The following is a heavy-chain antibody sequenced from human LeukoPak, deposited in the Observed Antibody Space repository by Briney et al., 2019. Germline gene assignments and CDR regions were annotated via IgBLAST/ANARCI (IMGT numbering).Heavy chain of an antibody. CDR3: ARADSHMGDAFDI. CDR2: INSGGST. J-gene: IGHJ3*02. D-gene: IGHD1-26*01. Sequence: GGSLRLSCAASGFTVSRYYMSWVRQAPGKGLEWVSGINSGGSTYYAASVKSRFTISRHNSKNPLYLQMNSLRAEDTAVYYCARADSHMGDAFDIWGQGTMVTVSS. V-gene: IGHV3-53*04. CDR1: GFTVSRYY.